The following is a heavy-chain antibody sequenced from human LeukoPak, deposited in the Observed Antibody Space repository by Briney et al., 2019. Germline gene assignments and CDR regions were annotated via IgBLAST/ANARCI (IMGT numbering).Heavy chain of an antibody. V-gene: IGHV4-39*07. CDR1: VGSISSSSYY. D-gene: IGHD5-24*01. Sequence: PSETLSLTCTVSVGSISSSSYYWGWIRQPPGKGQECIGNIYYRGSTCYNPSLKSRVTISVDTSKNQFSLKLSSVTAADTALYYCASDAMDYCMDVWGQGTTVSVSS. CDR3: ASDAMDYCMDV. CDR2: IYYRGST. J-gene: IGHJ6*02.